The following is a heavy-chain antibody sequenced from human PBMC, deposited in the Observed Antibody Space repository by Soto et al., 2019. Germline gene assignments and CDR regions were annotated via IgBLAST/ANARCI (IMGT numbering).Heavy chain of an antibody. V-gene: IGHV3-30-3*01. J-gene: IGHJ6*02. D-gene: IGHD2-2*01. CDR3: AKDYQTSASGYYYYGMDV. Sequence: QVQLVESGGGVVQPGRSLRLSCAASGFTFSRYAMHWVRQAPGKGLEWVATISHDGSIKYYADSVKGRFTISMDNSRNTLNLQMNSLRPEDTTLYYCAKDYQTSASGYYYYGMDVWGQGATVTVSS. CDR2: ISHDGSIK. CDR1: GFTFSRYA.